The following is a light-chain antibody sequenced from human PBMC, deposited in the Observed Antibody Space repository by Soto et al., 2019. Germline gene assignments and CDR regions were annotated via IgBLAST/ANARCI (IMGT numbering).Light chain of an antibody. CDR1: QSISSY. Sequence: DIQMTQSPSSLSASVGDRVTITCRASQSISSYLNWYQQKPGKAPKLLIYAASSLQSGVPSRFSGSESGTDFTLTISSLQPEDFATYYCQQSYSTTRTFGQGTKVEIK. V-gene: IGKV1-39*01. CDR2: AAS. CDR3: QQSYSTTRT. J-gene: IGKJ1*01.